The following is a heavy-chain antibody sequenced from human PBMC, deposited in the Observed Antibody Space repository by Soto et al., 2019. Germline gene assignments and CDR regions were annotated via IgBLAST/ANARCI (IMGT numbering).Heavy chain of an antibody. Sequence: QVQLVESGGGVVQPGTSLRLSCVGSGFTFRSYVIHWVRQAPGKGLEWVAVVSIGGSTHYADSVRGRFTISRDNSKNTLSLQMNSLTAEDTAVYFCAKRRGAGGHFDYWGQGALVTVSS. CDR1: GFTFRSYV. CDR2: VSIGGST. J-gene: IGHJ4*02. CDR3: AKRRGAGGHFDY. D-gene: IGHD2-15*01. V-gene: IGHV3-NL1*01.